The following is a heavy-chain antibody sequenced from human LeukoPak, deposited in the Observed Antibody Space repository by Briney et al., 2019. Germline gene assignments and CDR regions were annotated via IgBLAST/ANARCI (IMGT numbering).Heavy chain of an antibody. J-gene: IGHJ4*02. V-gene: IGHV4-59*01. D-gene: IGHD1-26*01. CDR1: GGSISSYY. CDR2: IYYSGST. CDR3: ARGGYSGSHFDY. Sequence: SETLSLTCIVSGGSISSYYWSWIRQPPGKGLEWIGYIYYSGSTNYNPSLKSRVTISVDTSKNQFSLKLSSVTAADTAVYYCARGGYSGSHFDYWGQGTLVTVSS.